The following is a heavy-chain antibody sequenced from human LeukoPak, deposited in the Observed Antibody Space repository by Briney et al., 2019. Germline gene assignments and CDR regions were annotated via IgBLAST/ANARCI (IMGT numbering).Heavy chain of an antibody. CDR3: ARRSKASAGGAFDV. J-gene: IGHJ3*01. D-gene: IGHD6-13*01. Sequence: SETLSLTCTVSGGSISTYYWSWIRQPPGKGLEWFGYIHYSGSTNYSPSLKSRVTISVDTSKNQFSRKLSSVTAAGPGGDYCARRSKASAGGAFDVWGQGTMVTVSS. V-gene: IGHV4-59*01. CDR2: IHYSGST. CDR1: GGSISTYY.